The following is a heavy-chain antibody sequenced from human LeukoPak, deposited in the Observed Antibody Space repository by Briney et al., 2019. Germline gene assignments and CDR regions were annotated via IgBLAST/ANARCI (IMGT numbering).Heavy chain of an antibody. J-gene: IGHJ4*02. CDR2: VYGGGNT. D-gene: IGHD3-10*01. CDR1: GFTVGNNR. Sequence: GGSLRLSCAASGFTVGNNRMSWVRQAPGKGLEWVSTVYGGGNTAYADSVKGRFTISRDTSKNTLLLQMNSLRVEDTAVYFCVRERFGAYVENWGEGALVTVSS. CDR3: VRERFGAYVEN. V-gene: IGHV3-53*01.